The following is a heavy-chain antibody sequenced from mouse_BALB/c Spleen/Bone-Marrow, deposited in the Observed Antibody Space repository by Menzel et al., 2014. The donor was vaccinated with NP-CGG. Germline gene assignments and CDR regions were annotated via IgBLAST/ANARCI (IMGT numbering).Heavy chain of an antibody. Sequence: VKLQESGPGLVAPSQSLSITCTVSGFSLTTYGVHWIRQTPGKGLEWLGVIWAGGGTNYNSALMSRLSISKDNSKSQVFLKMNSLRIDDRAMYYCARDREYGYYYVMDYWGQGTSITVSS. CDR1: GFSLTTYG. V-gene: IGHV2-9*02. D-gene: IGHD2-2*01. CDR2: IWAGGGT. J-gene: IGHJ4*01. CDR3: ARDREYGYYYVMDY.